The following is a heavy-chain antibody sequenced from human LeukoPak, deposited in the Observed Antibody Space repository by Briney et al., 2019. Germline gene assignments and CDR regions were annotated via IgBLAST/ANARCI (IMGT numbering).Heavy chain of an antibody. J-gene: IGHJ5*02. CDR3: TRALRHTSSSGWFDP. CDR2: VDPNNGAT. D-gene: IGHD6-6*01. V-gene: IGHV1-2*02. CDR1: GYTFTNYY. Sequence: GASVKVSCKTSGYTFTNYYIHWVRQAPGQGLEWMGWVDPNNGATNYARKLQGRVTMTRDTSVSTVYMELSRLTSDDTAVYHCTRALRHTSSSGWFDPWGQGSLVTVSS.